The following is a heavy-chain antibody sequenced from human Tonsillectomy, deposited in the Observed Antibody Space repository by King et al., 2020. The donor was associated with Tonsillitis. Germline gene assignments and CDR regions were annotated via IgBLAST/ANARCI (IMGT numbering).Heavy chain of an antibody. CDR1: GFTFSNYG. D-gene: IGHD2-15*01. V-gene: IGHV3-30*18. CDR2: ISYDGSNK. CDR3: AKAATTPDYYYYYMDV. J-gene: IGHJ6*03. Sequence: HVQLVESGGGVVQPGRSLRLSCAVSGFTFSNYGMHWVRQAPGKGLEWVAVISYDGSNKNYADSVKGRFTISRDNSKNTLYLQMKSLRVEDTAVFYCAKAATTPDYYYYYMDVWGKGTTVTISS.